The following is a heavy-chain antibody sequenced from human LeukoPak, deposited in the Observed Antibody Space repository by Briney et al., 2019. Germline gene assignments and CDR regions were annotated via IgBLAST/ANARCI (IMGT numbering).Heavy chain of an antibody. CDR2: ISSSSSYI. J-gene: IGHJ4*02. CDR3: ARDIGGIAVAGTAPSD. Sequence: GGSLRLSCAASGFTFSSYSMNWVRQAPGKGLEWVSSISSSSSYIYYADSVKGRFTISRDNAKNTLYLQMNSLRAEDTAVYYCARDIGGIAVAGTAPSDWGQGTLVTVSS. CDR1: GFTFSSYS. V-gene: IGHV3-21*01. D-gene: IGHD6-19*01.